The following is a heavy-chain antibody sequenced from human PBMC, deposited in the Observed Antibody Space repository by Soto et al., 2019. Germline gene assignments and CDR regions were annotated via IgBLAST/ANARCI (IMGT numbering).Heavy chain of an antibody. Sequence: SETLSLTCAVSGGSISSSNWWSWVRQPPGKGLEWIGEIYHSGSTNYNPSLKSRVTISVDKSKNQFSLKLSSVTAADTAVYYCARDTTGNLHNWFDPWGQGTLVTVSS. D-gene: IGHD1-1*01. CDR1: GGSISSSNW. CDR3: ARDTTGNLHNWFDP. V-gene: IGHV4-4*02. CDR2: IYHSGST. J-gene: IGHJ5*02.